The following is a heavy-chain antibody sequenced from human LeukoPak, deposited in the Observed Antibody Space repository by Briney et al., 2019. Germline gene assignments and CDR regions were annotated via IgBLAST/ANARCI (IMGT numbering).Heavy chain of an antibody. Sequence: ASVKVSCQASGYTFTGYYMHWVRQAPGLGLEWMGWINPNSGGTNYAQKFQGRVTMTRDTSISTAYMELSRLRSDDTAVYYCARDYYDSSGYYGIDYWGQGTLVTVSS. CDR1: GYTFTGYY. J-gene: IGHJ4*02. CDR3: ARDYYDSSGYYGIDY. V-gene: IGHV1-2*02. D-gene: IGHD3-22*01. CDR2: INPNSGGT.